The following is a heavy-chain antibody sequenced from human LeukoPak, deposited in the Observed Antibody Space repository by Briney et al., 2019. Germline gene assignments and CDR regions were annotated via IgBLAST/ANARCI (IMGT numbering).Heavy chain of an antibody. CDR1: GFTFSTYG. Sequence: GGSLRLSCVASGFTFSTYGMHWVRQAPGKGLEWVAVIWYDGNNKYYADSVKGRFTISRDNSKHTLYLQMNSLRAEDTAVYYCAREAGYCSSASCDYYYYGMDVWGQGTTVTVS. D-gene: IGHD2-2*01. V-gene: IGHV3-33*01. CDR3: AREAGYCSSASCDYYYYGMDV. CDR2: IWYDGNNK. J-gene: IGHJ6*02.